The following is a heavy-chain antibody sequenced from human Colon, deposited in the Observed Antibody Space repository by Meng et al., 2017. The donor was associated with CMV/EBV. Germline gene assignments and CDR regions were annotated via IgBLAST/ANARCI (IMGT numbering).Heavy chain of an antibody. D-gene: IGHD3-16*02. Sequence: ASVKVSCKASGYTFTGYYIHWVRQAPGQGLEWMGWINPNSGVTNYAHNFHGRVTMTRDASISTAYMELSRLSSDDTAVYYCTRDRLEGDFSGPGFWGQGTLVTVSS. CDR3: TRDRLEGDFSGPGF. CDR2: INPNSGVT. J-gene: IGHJ4*02. CDR1: GYTFTGYY. V-gene: IGHV1-2*02.